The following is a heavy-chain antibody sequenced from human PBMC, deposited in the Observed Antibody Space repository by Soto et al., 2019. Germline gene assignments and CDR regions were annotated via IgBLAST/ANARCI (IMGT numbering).Heavy chain of an antibody. D-gene: IGHD2-15*01. V-gene: IGHV4-31*03. CDR1: GGSISSGGYY. J-gene: IGHJ6*02. Sequence: SETLSLTCTVSGGSISSGGYYWSWIRQHPGKGLEWIGYIYYSGSTYYNPSLKSRVTISVDTSKNQFSLKMSSVTAADTAVYYCARDRYEYCSGGSCSTGYYYYGLDVWAQGTTVPVSS. CDR2: IYYSGST. CDR3: ARDRYEYCSGGSCSTGYYYYGLDV.